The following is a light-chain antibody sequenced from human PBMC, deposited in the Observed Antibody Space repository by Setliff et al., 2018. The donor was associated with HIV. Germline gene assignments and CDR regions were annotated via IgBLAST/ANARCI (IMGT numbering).Light chain of an antibody. CDR3: ATWDGRLSVYV. J-gene: IGLJ1*01. Sequence: QSVLPQPPSVSAAPGQTVTISCSGRTSNIGNNYVSWYQHVPGKVPRILIYDTSKRHSGIPDRFSGSKSDTSATLAITGLQTGDEADYYCATWDGRLSVYVFGSGTKV. V-gene: IGLV1-51*01. CDR2: DTS. CDR1: TSNIGNNY.